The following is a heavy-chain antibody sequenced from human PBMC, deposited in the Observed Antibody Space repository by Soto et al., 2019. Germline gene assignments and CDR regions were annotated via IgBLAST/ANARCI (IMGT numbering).Heavy chain of an antibody. CDR2: IKQDGSEK. V-gene: IGHV3-7*01. J-gene: IGHJ4*02. D-gene: IGHD3-22*01. CDR3: ARAYYYDSSGFSPGGY. Sequence: GGSLRLSCSASGFTFSTYWMSWVRQAPGKGLEWVANIKQDGSEKYYVDSVRGRFTISRDTAKNSLYLQMNSLRAEDTAVYYCARAYYYDSSGFSPGGYWGQGTLVTVSS. CDR1: GFTFSTYW.